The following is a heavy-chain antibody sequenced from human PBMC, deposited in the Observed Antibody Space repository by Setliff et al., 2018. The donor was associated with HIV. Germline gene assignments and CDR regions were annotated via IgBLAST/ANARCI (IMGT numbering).Heavy chain of an antibody. CDR2: VYPPDSET. J-gene: IGHJ4*02. D-gene: IGHD1-20*01. CDR1: GYSFVSYW. Sequence: GESLKISCQGFGYSFVSYWIGWVRHRPGKGLEWMAIVYPPDSETVYSPSFQGQVTISVDNSISTAFLQWSSLRASDTAIYFCVRHITNPRWAYFDYWGQGTPVTVSS. CDR3: VRHITNPRWAYFDY. V-gene: IGHV5-51*01.